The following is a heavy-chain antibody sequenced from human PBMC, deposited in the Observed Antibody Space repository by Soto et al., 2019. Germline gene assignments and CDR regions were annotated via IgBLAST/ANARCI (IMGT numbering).Heavy chain of an antibody. Sequence: ASVKVSCKASGYFFTTYYVHWVRQAPGQGLEWMGIINPSGGKTTYAQKFQGRVTMTRDTSTSTVYMELSSLRSDDTAVYYCARDGCPTPTCAGGGNWFDPWGQGTLVTVSS. V-gene: IGHV1-46*01. CDR1: GYFFTTYY. CDR3: ARDGCPTPTCAGGGNWFDP. CDR2: INPSGGKT. D-gene: IGHD3-10*01. J-gene: IGHJ5*02.